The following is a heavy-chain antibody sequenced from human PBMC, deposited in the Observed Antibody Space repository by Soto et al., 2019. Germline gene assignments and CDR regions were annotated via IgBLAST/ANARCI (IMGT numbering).Heavy chain of an antibody. CDR3: ARRGSSGWEHYYFDD. D-gene: IGHD6-19*01. Sequence: SGTLSLTCAVSGYSISSSNWWGWIRQPPGKGLEWIGYIYYSGSTYYNPSLKSRVTMSVDTSKNQFSLKLSSVTAVDTAVYYCARRGSSGWEHYYFDDWGQGTLVTVAS. CDR2: IYYSGST. J-gene: IGHJ4*02. V-gene: IGHV4-28*01. CDR1: GYSISSSNW.